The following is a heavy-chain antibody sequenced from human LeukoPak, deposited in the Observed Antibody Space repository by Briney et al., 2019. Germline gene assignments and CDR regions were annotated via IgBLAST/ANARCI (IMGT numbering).Heavy chain of an antibody. Sequence: GGSLRLSCAASGFTFDDYAMHWVRQAPGKGLEWVSGISWNSGSIGYADSVKGRFTISRDNAKNSLYLQMNSLRAEDTALYYCAEDLVGVTAIPGPYYYYYGMDVWGQGTTVTVSS. D-gene: IGHD2-21*02. CDR2: ISWNSGSI. J-gene: IGHJ6*02. CDR1: GFTFDDYA. V-gene: IGHV3-9*01. CDR3: AEDLVGVTAIPGPYYYYYGMDV.